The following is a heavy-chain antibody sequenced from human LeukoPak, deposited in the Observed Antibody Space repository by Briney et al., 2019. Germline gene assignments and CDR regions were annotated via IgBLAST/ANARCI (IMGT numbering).Heavy chain of an antibody. J-gene: IGHJ4*02. CDR1: GFIFSSYW. Sequence: GGSLRLSCAASGFIFSSYWMSWVRQAPGKGLEWVANIKTDGSEKYYVDSVKGRFTISRDNAKNSLYLQMNSLRAEDTAVYYCARDLSGITTFGGYFDYWGQGTLVTVSS. CDR2: IKTDGSEK. CDR3: ARDLSGITTFGGYFDY. D-gene: IGHD3-3*01. V-gene: IGHV3-7*01.